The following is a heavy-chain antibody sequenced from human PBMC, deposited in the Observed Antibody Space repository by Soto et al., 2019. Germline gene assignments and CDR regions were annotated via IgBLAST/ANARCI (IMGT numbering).Heavy chain of an antibody. CDR3: ARDKRDLRFLEWSYYFDY. CDR2: ITFDGDNE. D-gene: IGHD3-3*01. V-gene: IGHV3-30*03. CDR1: GFTFSSCA. Sequence: GGSLRLSCAASGFTFSSCAMGWVRQAPGKGLEWLAIITFDGDNEYYADSVRGRFTISRDNSKNTLYLQTNNLRHEDTAVYYCARDKRDLRFLEWSYYFDYWGQGTLVTVSS. J-gene: IGHJ4*02.